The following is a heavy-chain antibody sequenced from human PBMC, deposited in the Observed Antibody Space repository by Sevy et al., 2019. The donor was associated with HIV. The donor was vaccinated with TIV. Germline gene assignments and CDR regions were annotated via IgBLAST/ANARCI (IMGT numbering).Heavy chain of an antibody. J-gene: IGHJ4*02. Sequence: SETLSLTCTVSGGSMNIYYWSWIRQPPGKGLEWIGYIYYSGSTNYNPSLKSRVTISVDTSKNQFSLKLRSVTASDTGVYYCARVGFNWNDVDYWGQGTLVTVSS. CDR1: GGSMNIYY. D-gene: IGHD1-20*01. CDR3: ARVGFNWNDVDY. CDR2: IYYSGST. V-gene: IGHV4-59*01.